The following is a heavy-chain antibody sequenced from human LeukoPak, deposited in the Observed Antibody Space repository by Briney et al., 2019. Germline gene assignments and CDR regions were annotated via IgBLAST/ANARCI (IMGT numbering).Heavy chain of an antibody. J-gene: IGHJ4*02. V-gene: IGHV4-59*01. CDR2: IYYSGST. D-gene: IGHD6-13*01. Sequence: PSETLSLTCTVSGGSISSYYLSWVRQPPGKRLEWVGYIYYSGSTNYNPSLKSRVTISVDTSKNQFSLKLSSVTAADTAVYYCAARRGSSWFFDYWGQGTLVTVSS. CDR1: GGSISSYY. CDR3: AARRGSSWFFDY.